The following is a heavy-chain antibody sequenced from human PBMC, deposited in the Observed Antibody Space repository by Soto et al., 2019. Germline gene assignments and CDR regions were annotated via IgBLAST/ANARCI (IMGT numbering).Heavy chain of an antibody. CDR1: GGPISSGGYS. D-gene: IGHD4-17*01. CDR2: IYHSGST. V-gene: IGHV4-30-2*01. CDR3: ARGFPTVVTVDH. Sequence: SETLSLTCAVSGGPISSGGYSWSWIRQPPGKGLEWIGYIYHSGSTYYNPSLKSRVTISVGTSKNQFSLKLSSVTAADTAVYYCARGFPTVVTVDHWGQGTLVTVSS. J-gene: IGHJ4*02.